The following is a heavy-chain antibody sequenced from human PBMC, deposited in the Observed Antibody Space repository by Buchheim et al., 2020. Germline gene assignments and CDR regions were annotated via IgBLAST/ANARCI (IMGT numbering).Heavy chain of an antibody. CDR2: IYYSGST. CDR1: GGSITSYY. D-gene: IGHD2-21*01. Sequence: QVQLQESGPGLVKPSETLSLTCTVSGGSITSYYWSWIRQPPGKGLEWIAYIYYSGSTNYNPSLKSRVTIPVDTSNNQFSLKLSSVTAADTAVYYCARDRDWRYPGLFDYWGQGTL. V-gene: IGHV4-59*01. J-gene: IGHJ4*02. CDR3: ARDRDWRYPGLFDY.